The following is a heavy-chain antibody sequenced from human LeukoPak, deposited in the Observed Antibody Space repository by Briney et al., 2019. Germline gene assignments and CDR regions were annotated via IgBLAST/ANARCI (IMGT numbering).Heavy chain of an antibody. Sequence: GGSLRLSCVASGFTFSSYWMNWVRQVPGKGLEWVASVKPDGSDNFYVDSVEGRFTISRDNARYSLFLQMNSLRVEDTAVYYCVRENQLRCWGQGTLVSVSS. CDR3: VRENQLRC. CDR2: VKPDGSDN. J-gene: IGHJ4*02. V-gene: IGHV3-7*01. CDR1: GFTFSSYW. D-gene: IGHD5-12*01.